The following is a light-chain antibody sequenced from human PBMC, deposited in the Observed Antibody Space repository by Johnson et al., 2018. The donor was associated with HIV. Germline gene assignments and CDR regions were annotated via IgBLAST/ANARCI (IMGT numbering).Light chain of an antibody. Sequence: VLTQPPSVSAAPGQKVTISCSGSSSNIANIYVSWYQQLPGTAPKLLIYDNNNRPSGIPDRFSGSKSGTSATLGISGLQTGDEADYYCGTWDNSLSAGVFGSGTKVTVL. V-gene: IGLV1-51*01. CDR2: DNN. CDR3: GTWDNSLSAGV. J-gene: IGLJ1*01. CDR1: SSNIANIY.